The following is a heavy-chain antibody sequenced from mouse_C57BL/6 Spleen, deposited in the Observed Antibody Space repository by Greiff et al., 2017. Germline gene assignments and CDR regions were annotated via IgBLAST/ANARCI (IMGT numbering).Heavy chain of an antibody. CDR2: IYPRSGNT. V-gene: IGHV1-81*01. CDR3: ERLDFDYNGSSGYVDV. J-gene: IGHJ1*03. CDR1: GYTFTSYG. D-gene: IGHD1-1*01. Sequence: VQVVESGAELARPGASVKLSCKASGYTFTSYGISWVKQRTGQGLEWIGEIYPRSGNTYYNEKFKGKATLTADKSSSTAYMELRSLTSDDSAVYFCERLDFDYNGSSGYVDVWGTGTTVTVSS.